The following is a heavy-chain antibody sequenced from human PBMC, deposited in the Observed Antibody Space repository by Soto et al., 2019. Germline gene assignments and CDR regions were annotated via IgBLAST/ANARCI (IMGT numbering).Heavy chain of an antibody. CDR2: LDQSGGT. V-gene: IGHV4-34*01. CDR1: GDSLSGQS. Sequence: NPSETLSLTCALVGDSLSGQSWNWIRQSPGKGLEWIGELDQSGGTNYNPSLKRRAIISDDTSKNQFSLTLTSVTAADTAVYYCARDGGYDGDLEYYDGLDVWGQGTTVTVSS. CDR3: ARDGGYDGDLEYYDGLDV. J-gene: IGHJ6*02. D-gene: IGHD4-17*01.